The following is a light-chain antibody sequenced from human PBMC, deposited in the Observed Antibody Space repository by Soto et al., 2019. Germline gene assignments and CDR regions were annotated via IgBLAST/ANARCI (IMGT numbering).Light chain of an antibody. CDR3: QSYDSSRSGFYV. Sequence: QPVLTQPPSVSGAPGQRVTISCTGSSSNIGAGYDVHWYQQLPGTAPKLHIYGNSNRPSGVPDRFSGSKSGTSASLAITGLHSEDEADYYCQSYDSSRSGFYVFGTGTKLTVL. J-gene: IGLJ1*01. CDR1: SSNIGAGYD. V-gene: IGLV1-40*01. CDR2: GNS.